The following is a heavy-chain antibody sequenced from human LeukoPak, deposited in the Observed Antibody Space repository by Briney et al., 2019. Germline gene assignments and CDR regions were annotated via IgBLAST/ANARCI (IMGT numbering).Heavy chain of an antibody. CDR2: ISGSGGST. CDR1: GFIFSSYA. J-gene: IGHJ5*02. Sequence: GGSLRLSCAASGFIFSSYAMSWVRQAPGKGLEWVSAISGSGGSTYYADSVKGRFTISRDNAKNSLYLQMNSLRAEDTAVYYCARDTDFGELPPNWFDPWGQGTLVTVSS. D-gene: IGHD3-10*01. V-gene: IGHV3-23*01. CDR3: ARDTDFGELPPNWFDP.